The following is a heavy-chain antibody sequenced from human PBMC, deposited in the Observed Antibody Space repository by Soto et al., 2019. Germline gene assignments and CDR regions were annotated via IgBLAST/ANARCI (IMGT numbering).Heavy chain of an antibody. V-gene: IGHV4-59*01. D-gene: IGHD6-19*01. Sequence: QVQLQESGPGLVKPSETMSLTCTASGASISNYYWNWIRQPPGKGLEWIGHIYNGESTNYNPSLKRRVNISVDTSTSQFSLKLGSVTAADTAVYYCAQTTGWPGFDYWGQGTLVTVSS. CDR3: AQTTGWPGFDY. CDR1: GASISNYY. J-gene: IGHJ4*02. CDR2: IYNGEST.